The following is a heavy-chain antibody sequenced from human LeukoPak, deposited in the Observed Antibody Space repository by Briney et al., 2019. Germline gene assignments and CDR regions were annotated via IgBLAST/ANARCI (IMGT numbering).Heavy chain of an antibody. J-gene: IGHJ3*02. CDR1: GGSFSGYY. CDR3: ARQGHYDFWSGQGDAFDI. D-gene: IGHD3-3*01. Sequence: SETLSLTCAVYGGSFSGYYWSWIRQPPGKGLEWIGEINHSGSTNYNPSLKSRVTISVDTSKNQFSLKLSSVTAADTAVYYCARQGHYDFWSGQGDAFDIWGQGTMVTVSS. V-gene: IGHV4-34*01. CDR2: INHSGST.